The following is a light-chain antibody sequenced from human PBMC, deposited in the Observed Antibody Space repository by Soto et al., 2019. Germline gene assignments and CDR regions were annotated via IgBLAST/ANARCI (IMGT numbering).Light chain of an antibody. Sequence: QSVLTQPASVSGSPGQSITFSCTGTSSDIGVYNYVSWYQQHPGKAPKLMIYEVNNRPSGVSNRFSGSKYGNTASLTISGLQAEDEADYYCSSYTTSNTYVFGTGTKVTVL. CDR1: SSDIGVYNY. J-gene: IGLJ1*01. CDR3: SSYTTSNTYV. V-gene: IGLV2-14*01. CDR2: EVN.